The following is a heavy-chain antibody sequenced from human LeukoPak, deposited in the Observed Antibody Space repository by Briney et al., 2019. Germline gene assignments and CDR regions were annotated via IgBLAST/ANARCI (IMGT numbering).Heavy chain of an antibody. V-gene: IGHV3-74*01. J-gene: IGHJ5*02. Sequence: PGGSLRLSCAASGFTFSSYWMHWVRQAPGKGLVWVSRINSDGSSTSYADSVKGRFTISRDNAKNTLYLQMNSLRAEDTAVYYCARGRGWVAVAGNWFDPWGRGTLVTVSS. CDR2: INSDGSST. CDR1: GFTFSSYW. D-gene: IGHD6-19*01. CDR3: ARGRGWVAVAGNWFDP.